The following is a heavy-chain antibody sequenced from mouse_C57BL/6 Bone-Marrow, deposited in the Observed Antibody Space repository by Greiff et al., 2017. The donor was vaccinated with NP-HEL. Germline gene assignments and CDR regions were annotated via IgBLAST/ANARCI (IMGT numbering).Heavy chain of an antibody. V-gene: IGHV5-12*01. Sequence: EVQRVESGGGLVQPGGSLKLSCAASGFTFSDYYMYWVRQTPEKRLEWVAYISNGGGSTYYPDTVKGRFTISRDNAKNTLYLQMSRLKSEDTAMYYCARHFPLAYWGQGTLVTVSA. J-gene: IGHJ3*01. CDR1: GFTFSDYY. CDR3: ARHFPLAY. CDR2: ISNGGGST.